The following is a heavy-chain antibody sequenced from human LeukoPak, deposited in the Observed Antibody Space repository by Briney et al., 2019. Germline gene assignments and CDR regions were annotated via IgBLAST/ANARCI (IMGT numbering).Heavy chain of an antibody. CDR1: GFTFSSYA. CDR2: ISGSGGST. Sequence: GGSLRLSCAASGFTFSSYAMSWVRQAPGKGLEWVSAISGSGGSTYYADSVKGRFTISRDNSKNSLYLQMNSLRAEDTALYYCASGGIYYGAAFDFWGQGTLVTVSS. D-gene: IGHD1-26*01. V-gene: IGHV3-23*01. CDR3: ASGGIYYGAAFDF. J-gene: IGHJ4*02.